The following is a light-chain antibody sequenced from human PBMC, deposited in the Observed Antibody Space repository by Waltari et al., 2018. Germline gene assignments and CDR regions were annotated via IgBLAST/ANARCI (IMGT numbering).Light chain of an antibody. V-gene: IGKV4-1*01. CDR2: WAS. CDR3: QQYYDRPRT. J-gene: IGKJ1*01. Sequence: VMTQSPDSLAVSLGERATNNCKSSQSLLYCNKKNYLALYQQKPGQLPKVLIYWASTRESGVPDLFSGSGSGTDFTLTISSLQAEDVAVYYCQQYYDRPRTFGQGTKVEIK. CDR1: QSLLYCNKKNY.